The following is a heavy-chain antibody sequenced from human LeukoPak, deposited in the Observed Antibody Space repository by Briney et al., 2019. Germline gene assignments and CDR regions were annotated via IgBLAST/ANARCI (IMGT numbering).Heavy chain of an antibody. V-gene: IGHV3-11*01. CDR3: AVSSITMIRNLGY. CDR1: GFTFSDYY. J-gene: IGHJ4*02. CDR2: ISSSGSTI. Sequence: PGGSLRLSCAASGFTFSDYYMSWIRQAPGKGLEWVSYISSSGSTIYYADSVKGRFTISRDNAKNSLYLQMNSLRAEDTAVYYCAVSSITMIRNLGYWGQGTLVTVSS. D-gene: IGHD3-22*01.